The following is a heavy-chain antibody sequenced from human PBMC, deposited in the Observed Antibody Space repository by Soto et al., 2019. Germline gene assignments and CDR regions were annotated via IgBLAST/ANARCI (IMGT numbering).Heavy chain of an antibody. CDR3: ARDNGFGESDV. V-gene: IGHV1-3*01. D-gene: IGHD3-10*01. Sequence: ASVKVSCKASGYTFTSYAMHWVRQAPGQRLEWMGWINAGNGNTKIPQKLQGRVTMTTDTSTSTAYMELRSLRSDDTAVYYCARDNGFGESDVWGQRTTVTVSS. CDR1: GYTFTSYA. CDR2: INAGNGNT. J-gene: IGHJ6*02.